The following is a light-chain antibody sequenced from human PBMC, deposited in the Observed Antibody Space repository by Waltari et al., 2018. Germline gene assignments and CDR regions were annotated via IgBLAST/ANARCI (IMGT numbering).Light chain of an antibody. V-gene: IGKV2-30*02. CDR1: QSLVHSDGNTS. CDR2: RVS. CDR3: MQGTHWPWT. Sequence: DVVMTQSPLSLPVTLGQPASIPCRSSQSLVHSDGNTSLNWLQQRPGQSPRRLFYRVSNRDSGVPDRFSGSGSGTDFTLKITRVEAEDVGVYYCMQGTHWPWTFGQGTKVEIK. J-gene: IGKJ1*01.